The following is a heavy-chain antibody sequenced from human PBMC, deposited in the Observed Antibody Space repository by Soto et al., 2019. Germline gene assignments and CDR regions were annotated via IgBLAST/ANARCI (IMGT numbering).Heavy chain of an antibody. J-gene: IGHJ6*02. CDR2: IYYSGST. V-gene: IGHV4-39*01. CDR1: GGSISSTSYY. CDR3: ARGALEMDV. D-gene: IGHD1-26*01. Sequence: QLQLQESGPGLVKPSETLSLTCTVSGGSISSTSYYWAWIRQPPGKGLEWIGNIYYSGSTYYNPSLKRRVTISGHTSKNQFSLRLRSVTAADPAVYYSARGALEMDVWGQGTTVTVSS.